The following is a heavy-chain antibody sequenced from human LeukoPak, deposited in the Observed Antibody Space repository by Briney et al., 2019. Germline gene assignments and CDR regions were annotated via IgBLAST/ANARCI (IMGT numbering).Heavy chain of an antibody. CDR3: ARCHVDDSSGYYDWYFDF. D-gene: IGHD3-22*01. Sequence: SVKVSCKASGGTFSSYAISWVRQAPGQGLEWMGGIIPIFGTANYAQKFQGRVTITADESTSTAYMELSSLRSEDTAVYYCARCHVDDSSGYYDWYFDFWGRGTLVTVSS. J-gene: IGHJ2*01. V-gene: IGHV1-69*13. CDR2: IIPIFGTA. CDR1: GGTFSSYA.